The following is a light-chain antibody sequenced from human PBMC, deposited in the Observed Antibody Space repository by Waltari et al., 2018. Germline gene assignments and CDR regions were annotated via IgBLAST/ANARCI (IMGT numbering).Light chain of an antibody. CDR2: AAS. CDR1: QGINSF. J-gene: IGKJ2*02. CDR3: QQLSTYPWT. Sequence: IQLTPSPSFLSASVGVSVTITCRASQGINSFLAWYQQKPGKAPKLLIYAASTLQSGVPSRFSGSGSGTEFTLTISSLQPEDFAAYSCQQLSTYPWTFGQGTRLEIK. V-gene: IGKV1-9*01.